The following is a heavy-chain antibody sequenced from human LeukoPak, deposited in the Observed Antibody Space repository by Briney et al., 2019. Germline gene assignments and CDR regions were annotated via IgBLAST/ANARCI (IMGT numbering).Heavy chain of an antibody. Sequence: SQTLSLTCAISGDSVSNNSAAWNWIRQSPSRGLEWLGRTYYRSKWYNDYAVSVKSRITINPDTSKNQFSLQLSSVTAADTAVYYCARVGGSYYRYGNWFDPWGQGTLVTVSS. D-gene: IGHD1-26*01. CDR2: TYYRSKWYN. J-gene: IGHJ5*02. CDR1: GDSVSNNSAA. V-gene: IGHV6-1*01. CDR3: ARVGGSYYRYGNWFDP.